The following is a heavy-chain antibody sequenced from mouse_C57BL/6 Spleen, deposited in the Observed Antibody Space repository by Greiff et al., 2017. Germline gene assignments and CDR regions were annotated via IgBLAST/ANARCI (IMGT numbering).Heavy chain of an antibody. D-gene: IGHD1-1*01. CDR3: AKKGGSYGTYAMDY. CDR2: IWRGGST. J-gene: IGHJ4*01. V-gene: IGHV2-5*01. CDR1: GFSLTSYG. Sequence: QVQLQQSGPGLVQPSQSLSITCTVSGFSLTSYGVHWVRQSPGKGLEWLGVIWRGGSTDYNAAFMSRLSITKDNSKSQVFFKMNSLQADDTAIYYCAKKGGSYGTYAMDYWGQGTSVTVSS.